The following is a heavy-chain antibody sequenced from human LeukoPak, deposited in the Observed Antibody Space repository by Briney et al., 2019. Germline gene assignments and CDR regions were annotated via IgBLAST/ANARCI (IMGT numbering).Heavy chain of an antibody. Sequence: GGSLRLSCAASGFTFSSYAMSWVRQAPGKGLEWVSAVSGRADRTYYADSVRGRFIISRDNSKNTLSLQMNGLRADDTAVYYCAKESPYTAPRQYYFDYWGQGTLVTASS. V-gene: IGHV3-23*01. D-gene: IGHD2-2*02. J-gene: IGHJ4*02. CDR3: AKESPYTAPRQYYFDY. CDR1: GFTFSSYA. CDR2: VSGRADRT.